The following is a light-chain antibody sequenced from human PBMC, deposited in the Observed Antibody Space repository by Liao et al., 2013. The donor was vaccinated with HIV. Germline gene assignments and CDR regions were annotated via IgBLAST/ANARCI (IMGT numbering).Light chain of an antibody. CDR1: SIGSKS. V-gene: IGLV3-21*04. CDR2: YDS. CDR3: QVWDRNRDHSYV. J-gene: IGLJ1*01. Sequence: SYELTQSPSVSVAPGKTATISCGGDSIGSKSVHWYQQKPGQAPVLVLYYDSARPSGIPERFSGSNSGNTATLTINRVEAGDEADYYCQVWDRNRDHSYVFGSGTKVTVL.